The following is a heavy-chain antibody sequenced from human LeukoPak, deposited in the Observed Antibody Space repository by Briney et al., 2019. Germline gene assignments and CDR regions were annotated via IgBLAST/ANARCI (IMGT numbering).Heavy chain of an antibody. CDR3: AELGITMIGGV. CDR2: ISSSGSTI. J-gene: IGHJ6*04. D-gene: IGHD3-10*02. Sequence: QPGGSLRLSCAASGFTFSSYEMNWVRQAPGKGLEWVSYISSSGSTIYYADSVKGRFTISRDNAKNSMYLQMNSLRAEDTAVYYCAELGITMIGGVWGKGTTVTISS. V-gene: IGHV3-48*03. CDR1: GFTFSSYE.